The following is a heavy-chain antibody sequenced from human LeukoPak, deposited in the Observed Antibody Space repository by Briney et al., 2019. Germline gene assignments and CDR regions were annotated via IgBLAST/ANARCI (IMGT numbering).Heavy chain of an antibody. CDR2: INHSGST. D-gene: IGHD3-22*01. J-gene: IGHJ6*03. V-gene: IGHV4-34*01. CDR1: GGSFSGYY. Sequence: SETLSLTCAVYGGSFSGYYWSWIRQPPGKGLEWIGEINHSGSTNYNPSLKSRVTISVDTSKNQFSLKLSSVTAADTAVYYCARARDSSGYYYRASYYYYYMDVWGKGTMVTISS. CDR3: ARARDSSGYYYRASYYYYYMDV.